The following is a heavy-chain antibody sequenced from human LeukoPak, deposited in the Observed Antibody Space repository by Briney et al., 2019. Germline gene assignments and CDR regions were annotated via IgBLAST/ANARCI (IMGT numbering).Heavy chain of an antibody. CDR1: GFTFSSYW. V-gene: IGHV3-7*01. J-gene: IGHJ4*02. Sequence: PGGSLRLSCAASGFTFSSYWMSWVRQAPGKGLEWVANIKQDGSEQYYVDSVKGRFTISTDNAKNSLYLQMNSLRAEDTAVYYCARRFSSSWFDYWGQGTLVTVSS. CDR2: IKQDGSEQ. D-gene: IGHD6-13*01. CDR3: ARRFSSSWFDY.